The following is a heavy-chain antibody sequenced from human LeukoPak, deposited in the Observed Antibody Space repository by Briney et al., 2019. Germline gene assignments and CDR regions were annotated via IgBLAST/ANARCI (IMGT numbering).Heavy chain of an antibody. CDR3: ARAESTVALGEVY. CDR1: GYTFTSYA. D-gene: IGHD4-23*01. CDR2: INTGNGNP. Sequence: GASVKVSCKASGYTFTSYAMNWVRQAPGQGLEWMGWINTGNGNPTYAQGFTGRFVFSLDTSVSTAYLQIRSLKPEDTAVYYCARAESTVALGEVYWGQGSLVTVSS. J-gene: IGHJ4*02. V-gene: IGHV7-4-1*02.